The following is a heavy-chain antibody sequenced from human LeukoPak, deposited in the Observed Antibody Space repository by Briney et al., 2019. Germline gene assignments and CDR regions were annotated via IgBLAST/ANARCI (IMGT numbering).Heavy chain of an antibody. CDR1: GFTFSSYA. CDR3: ARSWFYWYYFDY. V-gene: IGHV3-23*01. CDR2: ISGSGGST. Sequence: GGSLRLSCAASGFTFSSYAMSWVRQAPGKGLEWVSAISGSGGSTYYADSVKGRFTISRDNSKNTLYLQMNSLRAEDTAVYYCARSWFYWYYFDYWGQGTLVTVSS. D-gene: IGHD3-9*01. J-gene: IGHJ4*02.